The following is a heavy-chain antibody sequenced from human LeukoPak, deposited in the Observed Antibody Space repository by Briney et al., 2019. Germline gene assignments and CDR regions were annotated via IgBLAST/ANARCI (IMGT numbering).Heavy chain of an antibody. CDR1: GFTFNIYW. CDR3: ARRVGSSESCYYFDY. J-gene: IGHJ4*02. D-gene: IGHD3-22*01. V-gene: IGHV3-74*01. Sequence: HPGGSLRLSCAASGFTFNIYWMHWVRQAPGKGLVRVSLISSEGSITSYADSVKSRFTISRDNAKNTVYLQMNSLRVEDTAVYYCARRVGSSESCYYFDYWGQGTLVTVSS. CDR2: ISSEGSIT.